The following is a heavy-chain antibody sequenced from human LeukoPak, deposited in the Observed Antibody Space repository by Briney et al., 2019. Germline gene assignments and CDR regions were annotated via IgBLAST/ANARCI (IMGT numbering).Heavy chain of an antibody. Sequence: GGSLRLSCAASGFTFSSYEMNWVRQAPGKGLEGVSYISSRGSTIYYAGSVKGRFTISRDNGKNSLYMQMNSLRAEDTAFYYCSRSNGHGVRGVILVYYFDYWGQGTLVTVSS. V-gene: IGHV3-48*03. J-gene: IGHJ4*02. CDR2: ISSRGSTI. CDR3: SRSNGHGVRGVILVYYFDY. D-gene: IGHD3-10*01. CDR1: GFTFSSYE.